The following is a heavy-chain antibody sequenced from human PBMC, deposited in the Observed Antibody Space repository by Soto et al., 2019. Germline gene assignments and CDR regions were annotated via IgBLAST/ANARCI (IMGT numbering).Heavy chain of an antibody. CDR2: ISPSASDT. CDR3: AKGGYTFAYE. J-gene: IGHJ4*02. V-gene: IGHV3-23*01. Sequence: PGGSLRLSCAASGFTVSSNYMSWVRQAPGKGLEWVSAISPSASDTLYADSVKGRFTISRDNSQNTLFLQMTSLRADDTAVYYCAKGGYTFAYEWGQGALVTVSS. D-gene: IGHD5-18*01. CDR1: GFTVSSNY.